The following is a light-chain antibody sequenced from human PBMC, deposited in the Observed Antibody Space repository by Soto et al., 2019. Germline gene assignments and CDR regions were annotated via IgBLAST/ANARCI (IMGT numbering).Light chain of an antibody. CDR3: SSYAGSKNLV. CDR1: SSDVGGYYS. V-gene: IGLV2-8*01. J-gene: IGLJ2*01. Sequence: QSALTQPPSASGSPGQSVTISCTGTSSDVGGYYSVSWYQQHPGKAPKLIIYEVSKRPSGVPDRVSASKSDNTASLAVSGLQAEDEADYYCSSYAGSKNLVFGGGTKLTVL. CDR2: EVS.